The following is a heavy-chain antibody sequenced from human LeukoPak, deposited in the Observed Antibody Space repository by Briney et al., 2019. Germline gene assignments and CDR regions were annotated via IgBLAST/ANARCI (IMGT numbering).Heavy chain of an antibody. V-gene: IGHV4-39*01. CDR2: IYYSGST. Sequence: SETLSLTCTVSGGSIGHTTFYWGWIRQPPGKGLEWIGTIYYSGSTYYNLSLKSRVTVSIDTSKNQFSLKLSSVTATDTAVYYCARHGVTTTGYYWDWGQGTLVTVSS. J-gene: IGHJ4*02. D-gene: IGHD3-9*01. CDR3: ARHGVTTTGYYWD. CDR1: GGSIGHTTFY.